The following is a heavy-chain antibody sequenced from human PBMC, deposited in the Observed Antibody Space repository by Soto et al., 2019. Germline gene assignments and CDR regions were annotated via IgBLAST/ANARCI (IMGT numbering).Heavy chain of an antibody. CDR3: AKKAAPGYIDV. CDR1: GSTFGNYD. CDR2: IGGGFDT. Sequence: GGSLRLSCVASGSTFGNYDVHWVRQAPGKGLEWVATIGGGFDTYLAGSVKGRFTISRENAKNSCYLQMNSLTAGDTAVYFCAKKAAPGYIDVWGRGITVTVSS. J-gene: IGHJ6*03. D-gene: IGHD2-15*01. V-gene: IGHV3-13*01.